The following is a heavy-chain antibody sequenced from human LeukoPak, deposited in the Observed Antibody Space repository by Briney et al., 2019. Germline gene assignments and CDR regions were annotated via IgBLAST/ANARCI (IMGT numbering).Heavy chain of an antibody. J-gene: IGHJ4*02. D-gene: IGHD2-2*01. V-gene: IGHV3-23*01. CDR2: ISFSGTTT. Sequence: GGSLRLSCAASGLTFSSYSMSWVRQAPGKGLEWGSSISFSGTTTYYADSVKGRFTVSGDNSKNTLYLQMDGLRAEDTAVYYCARDPTELQLLSYYFDYWGQGTLVAVSS. CDR3: ARDPTELQLLSYYFDY. CDR1: GLTFSSYS.